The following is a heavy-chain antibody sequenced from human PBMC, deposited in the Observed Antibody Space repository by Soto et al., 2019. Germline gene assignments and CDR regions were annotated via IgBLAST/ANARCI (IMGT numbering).Heavy chain of an antibody. CDR3: AREQDVYSSGWHADP. Sequence: ASVKVSCKASGYTFTSYGISWVRQAPGQGLEWMGWISAYNGNTNYAQKLQGRVTMTTDTSTSTAYMELRSLRSDDTAVYYCAREQDVYSSGWHADPWGQGTLVTVSS. CDR1: GYTFTSYG. J-gene: IGHJ5*02. CDR2: ISAYNGNT. D-gene: IGHD6-19*01. V-gene: IGHV1-18*01.